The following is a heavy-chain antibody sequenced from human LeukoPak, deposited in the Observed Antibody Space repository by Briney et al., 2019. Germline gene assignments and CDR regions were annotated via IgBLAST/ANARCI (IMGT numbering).Heavy chain of an antibody. J-gene: IGHJ4*02. V-gene: IGHV3-21*01. Sequence: NSGGSLRLSCAASGFTFSSYSMNWVRQAPGKGLEWVSSISSSSSYIYYADSVKGRFTISRDNAKNSLYLQMNSLRAEDTAVYYCARAHNWKYGTFDYWGQGTLVTVSS. CDR1: GFTFSSYS. CDR2: ISSSSSYI. D-gene: IGHD1-7*01. CDR3: ARAHNWKYGTFDY.